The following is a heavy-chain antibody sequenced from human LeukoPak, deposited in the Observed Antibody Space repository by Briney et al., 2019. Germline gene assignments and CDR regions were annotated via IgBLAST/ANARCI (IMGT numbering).Heavy chain of an antibody. V-gene: IGHV4-38-2*02. CDR3: ARTYGSGSLDY. D-gene: IGHD2-15*01. CDR1: GSSISSAYY. J-gene: IGHJ4*02. CDR2: INHSGTT. Sequence: PSETLSLTCTVSGSSISSAYYWGWIRQPPGQGLEWIGSINHSGTTYYNPSLKSRVTISVDTSKNQFSLKLSSVTAADTAVYYCARTYGSGSLDYGGQGTLVTVSS.